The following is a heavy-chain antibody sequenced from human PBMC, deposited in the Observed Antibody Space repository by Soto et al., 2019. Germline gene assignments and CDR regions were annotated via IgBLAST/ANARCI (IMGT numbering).Heavy chain of an antibody. V-gene: IGHV1-3*01. CDR3: ARARREQWLVDAFDI. CDR1: GYTFTSYA. J-gene: IGHJ3*02. Sequence: ASVKVSCKASGYTFTSYAMHWVRQAPGQRLEWMGWINAGNGNTKYSQKFQGRVTITRDKSAGTAYMELSSLRSEDTAVYYCARARREQWLVDAFDIWGQGTMVTVSS. CDR2: INAGNGNT. D-gene: IGHD6-19*01.